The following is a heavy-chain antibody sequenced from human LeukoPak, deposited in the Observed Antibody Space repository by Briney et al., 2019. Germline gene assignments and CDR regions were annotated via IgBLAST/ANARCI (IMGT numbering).Heavy chain of an antibody. J-gene: IGHJ3*02. CDR1: GFTFSSYG. Sequence: GGSLRLSCAASGFTFSSYGMHWVRQAPGQELEWVAVISYDGSNKFYADSVKGRFTISRDNSKNTLYLQMNSLRAEDTAVYYCARESDYDIYGDAFDIWGQGTMVTVSS. CDR2: ISYDGSNK. CDR3: ARESDYDIYGDAFDI. V-gene: IGHV3-30*03. D-gene: IGHD3-9*01.